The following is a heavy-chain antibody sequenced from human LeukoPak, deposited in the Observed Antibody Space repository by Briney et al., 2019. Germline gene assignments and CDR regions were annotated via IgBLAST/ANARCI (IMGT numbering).Heavy chain of an antibody. Sequence: PGGSLRLSCAASGFTFSNAWMSWVRQAPNKGLEWVDRSKTKTDGGTTDYAAPVKGRFTISRDDSKDTLYLQMNSLKSEDTAVYYCTTDYGSGSYHYFNYWGQGTLVTVSS. V-gene: IGHV3-15*01. CDR1: GFTFSNAW. J-gene: IGHJ4*02. CDR3: TTDYGSGSYHYFNY. D-gene: IGHD3-10*01. CDR2: SKTKTDGGTT.